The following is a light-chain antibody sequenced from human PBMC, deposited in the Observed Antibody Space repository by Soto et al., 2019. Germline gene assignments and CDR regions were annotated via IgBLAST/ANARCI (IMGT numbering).Light chain of an antibody. V-gene: IGLV2-14*01. CDR2: DVS. CDR1: SSDVGGYNY. J-gene: IGLJ1*01. Sequence: QPALAQPASVYGSPGHSITISCTGTSSDVGGYNYVSWYQQHPGKAPKLMIYDVSNWPSGASNRFSGSKSGNTASLTISGLQAEDEADYYCSSYTNSRPFVFGTGTKVNVL. CDR3: SSYTNSRPFV.